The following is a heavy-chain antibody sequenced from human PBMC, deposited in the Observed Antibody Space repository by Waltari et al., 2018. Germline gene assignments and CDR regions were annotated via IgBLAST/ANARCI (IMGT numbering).Heavy chain of an antibody. J-gene: IGHJ4*02. Sequence: QVQLQESGPGLVKPSETLSLTCTVSGGSVSSGSYYWSWIRQPPGKGLEWIGYIYYSESTNYNPSLKSRVTISVDTSKNQFSLKLSSVTAADTAVYYCASYGSYGGKIDYWGQGTLVTVSS. D-gene: IGHD1-26*01. CDR2: IYYSEST. CDR3: ASYGSYGGKIDY. CDR1: GGSVSSGSYY. V-gene: IGHV4-61*01.